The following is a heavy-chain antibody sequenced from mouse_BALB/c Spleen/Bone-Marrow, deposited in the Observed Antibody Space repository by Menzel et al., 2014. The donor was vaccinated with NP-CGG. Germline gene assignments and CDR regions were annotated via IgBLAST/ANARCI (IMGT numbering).Heavy chain of an antibody. CDR2: IDPSNSET. Sequence: VQLQQSGPELVRPGASVKMSCKASGYTFTSYWMHWVKQRPGQGLEWIGMIDPSNSETRLNQKFKDKATLNVDKSSNPGYMQPSSLTSEDSAVYCCARNYRYPRPYAMDYWGQGTSVTVSS. V-gene: IGHV1S127*01. CDR3: ARNYRYPRPYAMDY. CDR1: GYTFTSYW. D-gene: IGHD2-14*01. J-gene: IGHJ4*01.